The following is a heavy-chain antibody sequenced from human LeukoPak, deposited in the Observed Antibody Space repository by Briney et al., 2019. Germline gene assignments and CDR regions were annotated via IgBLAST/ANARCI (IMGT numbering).Heavy chain of an antibody. CDR1: GFTVSSNY. CDR2: IYSGGST. CDR3: AKYMSSGQ. V-gene: IGHV3-53*01. D-gene: IGHD6-19*01. Sequence: GGSLRLSCAASGFTVSSNYMSWVRQAPGKGLEWVSVIYSGGSTYYADSVKGRFTISRDNSNNTLFLLMNSLRAEGTAVYYCAKYMSSGQWGQGTLVTVSS. J-gene: IGHJ4*02.